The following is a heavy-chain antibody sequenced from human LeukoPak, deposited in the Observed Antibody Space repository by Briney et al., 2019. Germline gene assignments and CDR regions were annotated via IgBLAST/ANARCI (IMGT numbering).Heavy chain of an antibody. Sequence: GGSLRLSCAASGFTFSDYYMSWIRQAPGKGLEWVSYISSSGSTIYYADSVKGRFTISRDNAKNSLYLQMNSLRSDDTAVYYCAREGLTDYGDYVAMDVWGKGTTVTVSS. CDR3: AREGLTDYGDYVAMDV. CDR1: GFTFSDYY. V-gene: IGHV3-11*01. CDR2: ISSSGSTI. J-gene: IGHJ6*03. D-gene: IGHD4-17*01.